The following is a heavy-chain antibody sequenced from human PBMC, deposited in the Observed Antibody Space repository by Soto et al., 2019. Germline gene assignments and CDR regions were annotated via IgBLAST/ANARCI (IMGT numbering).Heavy chain of an antibody. Sequence: SQTLSLTCATSGDSVSSNSVAWNWIRQSPSRGLEWLGRTYYRSKWYNDYAVSVKSRITINPDTSKNQFSLQLNSVTPEDTAVYYCARDYGDYEDYYYYGMDVWGQGTTVTVSS. CDR2: TYYRSKWYN. J-gene: IGHJ6*02. V-gene: IGHV6-1*01. CDR3: ARDYGDYEDYYYYGMDV. CDR1: GDSVSSNSVA. D-gene: IGHD4-17*01.